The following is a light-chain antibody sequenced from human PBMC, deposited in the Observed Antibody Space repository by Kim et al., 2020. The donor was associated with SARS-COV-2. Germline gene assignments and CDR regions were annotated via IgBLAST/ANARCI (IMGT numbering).Light chain of an antibody. Sequence: DIQMTQSPSSLSASVGDRVTITCRASQDIRNHLGWYQQKPGKAPKRLLYDASTLQSGVPSRFSGSGSGTEFSLTISSLQPEDFATYYCLQHNDYPLTFGGGTKLEI. CDR3: LQHNDYPLT. CDR2: DAS. J-gene: IGKJ4*01. CDR1: QDIRNH. V-gene: IGKV1-17*01.